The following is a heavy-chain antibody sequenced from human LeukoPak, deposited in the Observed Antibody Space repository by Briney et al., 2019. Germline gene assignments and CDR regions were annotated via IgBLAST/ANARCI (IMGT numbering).Heavy chain of an antibody. Sequence: SETLSPASPLYGASLGNYCCGCIRQPPGKGLEWIGEITHDGRINYSPSLRGRVTISEDTSKSQFSLKLRSVTAADTAVYYCSPIECDYSYIDYWGQGTLVTVSS. V-gene: IGHV4-34*01. D-gene: IGHD2-21*01. CDR1: GASLGNYC. CDR3: SPIECDYSYIDY. CDR2: ITHDGRI. J-gene: IGHJ4*02.